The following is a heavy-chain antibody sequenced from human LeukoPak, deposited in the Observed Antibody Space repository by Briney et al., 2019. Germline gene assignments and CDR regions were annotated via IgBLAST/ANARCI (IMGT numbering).Heavy chain of an antibody. V-gene: IGHV3-23*01. CDR3: ARDYYGSGSYFNLQLA. J-gene: IGHJ5*02. Sequence: GGSPRLSCAASGFTFSSYAMSWVRQAPGKGLEWVSTISGSGGRTYYADSVKGRFTISRDNSKNTLYRQMSSLRAEDTAVYYCARDYYGSGSYFNLQLAWGQGTLVPVS. CDR1: GFTFSSYA. D-gene: IGHD3-10*01. CDR2: ISGSGGRT.